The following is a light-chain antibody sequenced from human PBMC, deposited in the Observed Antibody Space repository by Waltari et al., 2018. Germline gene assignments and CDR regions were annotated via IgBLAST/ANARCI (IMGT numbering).Light chain of an antibody. CDR2: AAS. J-gene: IGKJ4*01. CDR3: QQSYTTPLT. Sequence: DIQMTQSPSSLSASVGDRVTITCRASQSISSYLNWYQQKPGKAPKVLIYAASRLQSGVPSRFSGSRSGTDFTLTISSLQPEEFATYYCQQSYTTPLTFGGGTKVEIK. V-gene: IGKV1-39*01. CDR1: QSISSY.